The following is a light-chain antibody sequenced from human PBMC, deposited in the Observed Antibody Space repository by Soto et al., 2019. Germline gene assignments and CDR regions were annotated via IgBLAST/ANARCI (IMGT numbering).Light chain of an antibody. V-gene: IGKV2D-29*02. CDR1: QSLLHITGETF. CDR3: MQSTPLPPT. Sequence: DVVMTQTPLSLSVAPGQPASISCKSSQSLLHITGETFLFWYLQKPGQSPQLLIYEVSTRVSGVPARFSGSGSGTDFTLEISRVETDDVGIYYCMQSTPLPPTFGQGTRLGIE. CDR2: EVS. J-gene: IGKJ5*01.